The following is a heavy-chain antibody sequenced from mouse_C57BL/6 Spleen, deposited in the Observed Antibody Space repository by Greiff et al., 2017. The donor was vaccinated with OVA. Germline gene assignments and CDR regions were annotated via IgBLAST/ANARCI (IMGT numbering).Heavy chain of an antibody. Sequence: VQLQQSGGGLVKPGGSLKLSCAASGFTFSDYGMHWVRQAPEKGLEWVAYISSGSSTIYYADTVKGRFTISRDNAKNTLFLQMTSLRSEDTAMYYCAKGDGYSSWFAYWGQGTLVTVSA. D-gene: IGHD2-3*01. CDR1: GFTFSDYG. V-gene: IGHV5-17*01. J-gene: IGHJ3*01. CDR2: ISSGSSTI. CDR3: AKGDGYSSWFAY.